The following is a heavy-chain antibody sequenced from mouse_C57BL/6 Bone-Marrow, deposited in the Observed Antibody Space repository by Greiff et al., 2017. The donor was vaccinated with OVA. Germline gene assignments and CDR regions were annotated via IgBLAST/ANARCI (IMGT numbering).Heavy chain of an antibody. CDR2: IHPNSGST. CDR3: ARKEDYDDAMDY. CDR1: GYTFTSYW. V-gene: IGHV1-64*01. D-gene: IGHD2-4*01. Sequence: QVQLQQPGAELVKPGASVKLSCKASGYTFTSYWMHWVKQRPGQGLEWIGMIHPNSGSTNYNEKFKSKATLTVDKSSSTAYMQLSSLTSEDSAVYYCARKEDYDDAMDYWGQGISVTVSS. J-gene: IGHJ4*01.